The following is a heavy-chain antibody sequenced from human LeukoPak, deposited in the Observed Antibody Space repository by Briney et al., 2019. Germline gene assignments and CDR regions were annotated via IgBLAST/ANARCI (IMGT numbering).Heavy chain of an antibody. CDR2: IYYSGST. CDR1: GGSISSSSYY. V-gene: IGHV4-39*07. J-gene: IGHJ6*03. D-gene: IGHD6-13*01. Sequence: SETLSLTCTVSGGSISSSSYYWGWIRQPPGKGLEWIGSIYYSGSTYYNPSLKSRVTISVDTSKNQFSLKLSSVTAADTAVYYCARARTVGYSSSWFYYYYMDVWGKGTTVTVSS. CDR3: ARARTVGYSSSWFYYYYMDV.